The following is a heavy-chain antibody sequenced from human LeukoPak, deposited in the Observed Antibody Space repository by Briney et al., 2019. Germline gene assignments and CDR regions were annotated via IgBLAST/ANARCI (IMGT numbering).Heavy chain of an antibody. CDR3: ARGDGSSWTDYYYYYYMDV. V-gene: IGHV1-8*01. D-gene: IGHD6-13*01. Sequence: GASVKVSCKASGYTFTSYDINWVRQATGQGLEWMGWMNPNSGNTGYAQKFQGRVTMTRNTSISTAYMELSSLRSEDTAVYYCARGDGSSWTDYYYYYYMDVWGKGTTVTISS. J-gene: IGHJ6*03. CDR2: MNPNSGNT. CDR1: GYTFTSYD.